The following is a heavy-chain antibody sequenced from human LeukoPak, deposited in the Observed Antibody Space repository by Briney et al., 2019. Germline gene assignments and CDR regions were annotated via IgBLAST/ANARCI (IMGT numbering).Heavy chain of an antibody. D-gene: IGHD1-26*01. CDR3: ARARYSGSYYPAYYFDY. CDR2: IIPIFGTA. J-gene: IGHJ4*02. CDR1: GGTFSSYA. Sequence: ASVKVSCKASGGTFSSYAISWVRQAPGQGLEWMGGIIPIFGTANYAQKFQGRVTITADKSTSTAYMELSSLRSEDTAVYYCARARYSGSYYPAYYFDYWGQGTLVTVSS. V-gene: IGHV1-69*06.